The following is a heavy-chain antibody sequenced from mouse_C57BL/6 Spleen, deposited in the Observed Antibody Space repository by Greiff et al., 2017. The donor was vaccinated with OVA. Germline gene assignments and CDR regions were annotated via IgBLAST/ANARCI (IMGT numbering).Heavy chain of an antibody. CDR1: GYTFTSYW. D-gene: IGHD1-1*01. CDR3: ARSYYGSSYADY. V-gene: IGHV1-50*01. Sequence: VQLQQPGAELVKPGASVKLSCKASGYTFTSYWMQWVKQRPGQGLEWIGEIDPSDSYTNYNQKFKGKATLTVDTSSSTAYMQLSSLTSEDSAVYYCARSYYGSSYADYWGQGTTLTVSS. J-gene: IGHJ2*01. CDR2: IDPSDSYT.